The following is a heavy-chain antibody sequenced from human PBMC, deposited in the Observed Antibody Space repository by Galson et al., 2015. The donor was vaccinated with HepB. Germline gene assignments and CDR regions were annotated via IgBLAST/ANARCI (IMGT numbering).Heavy chain of an antibody. D-gene: IGHD5-12*01. Sequence: ETLSLTCTVSGGSISSYYWSWIRQPPGKGLEWIGYIYYSGSTNYNPSLKSRVTISVDTSKNQFSLKLSSVTAADTAVYYCARGARANYYYYGMDVWGQGTTVTVSS. J-gene: IGHJ6*02. V-gene: IGHV4-59*01. CDR2: IYYSGST. CDR3: ARGARANYYYYGMDV. CDR1: GGSISSYY.